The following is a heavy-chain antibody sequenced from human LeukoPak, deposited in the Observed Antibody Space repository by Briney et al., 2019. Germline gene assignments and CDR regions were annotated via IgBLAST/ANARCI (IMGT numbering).Heavy chain of an antibody. V-gene: IGHV3-23*01. CDR1: GFTFSSYA. Sequence: GGSLRLSCAASGFTFSSYAMSWVRQAPGKGLEWVSAICGSGGSTYYAHSVKGRFTISRDNSKNTLYLQMNSLRAEDTAIYYCAKVGSNYDFWSGYFNDYYYYYMGVWGKGTTVTVSS. CDR2: ICGSGGST. CDR3: AKVGSNYDFWSGYFNDYYYYYMGV. D-gene: IGHD3-3*01. J-gene: IGHJ6*03.